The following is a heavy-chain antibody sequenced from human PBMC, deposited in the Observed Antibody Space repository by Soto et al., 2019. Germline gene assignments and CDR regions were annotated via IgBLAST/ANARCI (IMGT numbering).Heavy chain of an antibody. Sequence: VQLVESGGGLVKPGGSLRLSCAASGFTFSSYSMNWVRQAPGKGLEWVSSISSSSSYIYYADSVKGRFTISRDNAKNSLYLQMNSLRAEDTAVYYCARDTDWADCSGGSCYAWFDPWGQGTLVTVSS. CDR3: ARDTDWADCSGGSCYAWFDP. CDR2: ISSSSSYI. V-gene: IGHV3-21*01. D-gene: IGHD2-15*01. J-gene: IGHJ5*02. CDR1: GFTFSSYS.